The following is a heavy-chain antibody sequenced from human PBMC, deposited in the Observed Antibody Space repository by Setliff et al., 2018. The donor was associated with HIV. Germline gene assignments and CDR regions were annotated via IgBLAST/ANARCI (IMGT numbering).Heavy chain of an antibody. Sequence: PGGSLRLSCAASGFTFSSYSMNWVRQAPGKGLEWVSYISSSSSTIYYADSVKGRFTISRDNAKNSLYLQMNSLRAEDTAVYYCARDTGIAAAGKGGYDSSAFDIWGQGTMVTVSS. D-gene: IGHD6-13*01. CDR3: ARDTGIAAAGKGGYDSSAFDI. V-gene: IGHV3-48*04. CDR2: ISSSSSTI. CDR1: GFTFSSYS. J-gene: IGHJ3*02.